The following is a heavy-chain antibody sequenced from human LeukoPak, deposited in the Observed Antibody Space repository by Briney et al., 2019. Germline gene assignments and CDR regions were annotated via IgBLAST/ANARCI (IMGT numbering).Heavy chain of an antibody. J-gene: IGHJ4*02. Sequence: PGGSLRLSCAASGFTFSSYAMSWVRQAPGKGLEWVSYISSSGSNIYYADSVKGRSTISRDNAKNSLYLQMNSLRAEDTAVYYCARIAVAGTLIDYWGQGTLVTVSS. CDR1: GFTFSSYA. CDR2: ISSSGSNI. CDR3: ARIAVAGTLIDY. V-gene: IGHV3-48*03. D-gene: IGHD6-19*01.